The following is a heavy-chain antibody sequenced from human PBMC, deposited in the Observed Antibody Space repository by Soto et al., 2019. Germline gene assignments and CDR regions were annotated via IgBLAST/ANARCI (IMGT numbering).Heavy chain of an antibody. CDR2: INAGNGNT. V-gene: IGHV1-3*01. D-gene: IGHD2-15*01. CDR1: GYTFTSYA. Sequence: VSVKVSCKASGYTFTSYAMHWVRQAPGQRLEWMGWINAGNGNTKYSQKFQGRVTITRDTSASTAYMELSSLRSEDTAVYYCARVTLGYCSGGSCRHFDYWGQGTLVTVSS. J-gene: IGHJ4*02. CDR3: ARVTLGYCSGGSCRHFDY.